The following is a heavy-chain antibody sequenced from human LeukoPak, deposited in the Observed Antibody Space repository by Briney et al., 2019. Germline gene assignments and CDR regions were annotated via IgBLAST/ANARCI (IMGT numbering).Heavy chain of an antibody. D-gene: IGHD6-13*01. CDR3: ASTQNPHSSSWSSHNWFDP. CDR1: GGSISSSSYY. V-gene: IGHV4-39*01. J-gene: IGHJ5*02. CDR2: IYYSGST. Sequence: PSETLSLTCTVSGGSISSSSYYWGWIRQPPGKGLEWIGSIYYSGSTYYNPSLKSRVTISVDTSKNQFSLKLSSVTAADTAVYYCASTQNPHSSSWSSHNWFDPWGQGTLVTVSS.